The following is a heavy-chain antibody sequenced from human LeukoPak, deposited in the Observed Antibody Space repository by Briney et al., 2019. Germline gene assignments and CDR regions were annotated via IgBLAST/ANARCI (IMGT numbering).Heavy chain of an antibody. CDR3: ASDSSSSYYFDY. CDR1: GFTFSSYA. Sequence: GGSLRLSCAASGFTFSSYAMHWVRQAPGKGLEWVAVISYDGSNKYYADSVKGRFTISRDNSKNTLYLQMNSLRAEDTAVYYCASDSSSSYYFDYWGQGTLVTVSS. CDR2: ISYDGSNK. V-gene: IGHV3-30-3*01. D-gene: IGHD6-6*01. J-gene: IGHJ4*02.